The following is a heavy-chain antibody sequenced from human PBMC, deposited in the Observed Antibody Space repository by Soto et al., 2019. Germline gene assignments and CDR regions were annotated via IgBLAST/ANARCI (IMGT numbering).Heavy chain of an antibody. Sequence: GTSVKVSCKESGYTFTSYYMHWVRQAPGQGLEWMGIINPSGGSTSYAQKFQGRVTMTRDTSTSTVYMELSSLRSEDTAVYYCARDMYPMVRGAANWFDPWGQGTLVTVSS. CDR1: GYTFTSYY. J-gene: IGHJ5*02. D-gene: IGHD3-10*01. CDR3: ARDMYPMVRGAANWFDP. V-gene: IGHV1-46*01. CDR2: INPSGGST.